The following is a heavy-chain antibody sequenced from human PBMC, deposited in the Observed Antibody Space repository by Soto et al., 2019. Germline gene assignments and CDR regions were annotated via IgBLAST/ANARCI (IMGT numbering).Heavy chain of an antibody. D-gene: IGHD3-16*01. CDR3: ARDAKFAPYYYYGMDV. Sequence: SVKVSCKASGGTFSSYTISWVRQAPGQGLEWMGRIIPILGIANYAQKFQGRVTITADKSTSTAYMELSSLRSEDTAVYYCARDAKFAPYYYYGMDVWGQGTTVTVSS. V-gene: IGHV1-69*04. CDR2: IIPILGIA. J-gene: IGHJ6*02. CDR1: GGTFSSYT.